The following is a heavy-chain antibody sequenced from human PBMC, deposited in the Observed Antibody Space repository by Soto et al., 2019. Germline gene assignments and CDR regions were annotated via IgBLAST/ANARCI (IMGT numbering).Heavy chain of an antibody. Sequence: SVKVSCKASGGPFRSYAIRWVRQAPGQGLEWIGGMIAIFGTANYAQKFQGRATITAYESTSTAYMELSSLRSEDTAVYYCARDSKKDRSRYLLLEFDYWGQGTLVTVSS. CDR2: MIAIFGTA. J-gene: IGHJ4*02. CDR3: ARDSKKDRSRYLLLEFDY. V-gene: IGHV1-69*13. CDR1: GGPFRSYA. D-gene: IGHD2-15*01.